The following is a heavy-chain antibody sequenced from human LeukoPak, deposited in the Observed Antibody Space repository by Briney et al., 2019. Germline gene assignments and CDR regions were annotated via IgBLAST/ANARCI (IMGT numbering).Heavy chain of an antibody. CDR2: ISGSGSST. V-gene: IGHV3-23*01. CDR3: ARDGGYGDYRD. J-gene: IGHJ4*02. CDR1: GFPFSSYA. Sequence: GGSLRLSCAASGFPFSSYAMSWVRQAPGEGLQWVSSISGSGSSTYYADSVKGRFTISRDNAKNSLYLQMNSLRAEDTAVYYCARDGGYGDYRDWGQGTLVTVSS. D-gene: IGHD4-17*01.